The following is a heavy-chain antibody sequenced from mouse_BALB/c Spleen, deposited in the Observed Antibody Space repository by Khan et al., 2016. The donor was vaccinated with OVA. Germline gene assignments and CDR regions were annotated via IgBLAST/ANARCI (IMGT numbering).Heavy chain of an antibody. CDR3: ARGTFDY. Sequence: EVQLQESGPELMKPGASVKISCKASGYSFTTYYMHWVKQSHGKSLEWIGYIDPFNGGNDYNQKFKGKATLTVDKSSSTAYMHLSSLTSEDSAVYCCARGTFDYWGQGTLVTVSA. V-gene: IGHV1-34*01. J-gene: IGHJ3*01. D-gene: IGHD3-3*01. CDR2: IDPFNGGN. CDR1: GYSFTTYY.